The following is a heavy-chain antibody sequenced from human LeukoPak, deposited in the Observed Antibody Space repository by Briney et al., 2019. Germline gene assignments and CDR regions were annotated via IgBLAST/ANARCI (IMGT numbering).Heavy chain of an antibody. J-gene: IGHJ5*02. CDR3: ARQSRFNWFDP. V-gene: IGHV7-4-1*02. CDR2: INANTGNP. D-gene: IGHD5/OR15-5a*01. Sequence: ASVKVSCKAFGYTFISYAMNWVRQAPGQGLEWMGWINANTGNPTYAQGFTGRFVFSLDTSVSTAYLQISSLKAEDTAVYYCARQSRFNWFDPWGQGTLVTVSS. CDR1: GYTFISYA.